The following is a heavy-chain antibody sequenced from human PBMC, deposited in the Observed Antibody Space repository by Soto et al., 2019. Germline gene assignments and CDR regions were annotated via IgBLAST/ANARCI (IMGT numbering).Heavy chain of an antibody. Sequence: ASVKVSCKASGYIFTSYGISWVRQAPGQGLEWMGWISAYNGNTNYGQKLQGRVTMTTDTSTSTAYMELRSLRSDDTAVYYCARHIAVTSTHEFDYWGQGTLVTVSS. CDR3: ARHIAVTSTHEFDY. J-gene: IGHJ4*02. D-gene: IGHD6-19*01. V-gene: IGHV1-18*01. CDR2: ISAYNGNT. CDR1: GYIFTSYG.